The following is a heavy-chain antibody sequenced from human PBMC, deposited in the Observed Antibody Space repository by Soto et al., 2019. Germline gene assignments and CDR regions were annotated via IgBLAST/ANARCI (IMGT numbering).Heavy chain of an antibody. D-gene: IGHD3-3*01. J-gene: IGHJ4*02. CDR3: ARGKDFWSGYYDLDY. V-gene: IGHV3-33*01. CDR2: IGYDGSNK. CDR1: GFTFSSYG. Sequence: QVQLVESGGGVVQPGRSLRLSCAASGFTFSSYGMHWVRQAPGKGLEWVAVIGYDGSNKYYADSVKGRFTISRDNSKNTRYLQMNSLSAEDTAVYYCARGKDFWSGYYDLDYWGQGTLVTVSS.